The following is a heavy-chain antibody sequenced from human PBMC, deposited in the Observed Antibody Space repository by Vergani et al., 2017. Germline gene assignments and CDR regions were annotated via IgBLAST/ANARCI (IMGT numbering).Heavy chain of an antibody. Sequence: QVQLVQSGAEVKKPGSSVKVSCKASGGTFSSYAITWVRQAPGQGLQWMGRMIPTFDSKNYAPRFQGRVTLTADASASTAYMELTSLTSEDTAVYFCARGASYFDSGGYADTWSQGTLVTVS. CDR3: ARGASYFDSGGYADT. CDR1: GGTFSSYA. D-gene: IGHD3-22*01. J-gene: IGHJ5*02. CDR2: MIPTFDSK. V-gene: IGHV1-69*13.